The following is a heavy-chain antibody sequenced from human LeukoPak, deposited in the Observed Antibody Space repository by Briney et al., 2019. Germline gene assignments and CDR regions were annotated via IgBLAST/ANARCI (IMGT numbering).Heavy chain of an antibody. CDR3: ARVGDWNDLVY. CDR2: ILYSGTTT. J-gene: IGHJ4*02. Sequence: PSETLSLTCTVSGGSIGPYYWSWIRQTPGKGLEWIGYILYSGTTTNYNPSLKSRVTISVDTSKNQFSLKLSSVTAADTAVYYCARVGDWNDLVYWGQGTLVTVSS. D-gene: IGHD1-1*01. V-gene: IGHV4-59*01. CDR1: GGSIGPYY.